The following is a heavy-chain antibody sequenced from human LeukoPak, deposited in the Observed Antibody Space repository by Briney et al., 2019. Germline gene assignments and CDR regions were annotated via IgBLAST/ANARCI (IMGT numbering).Heavy chain of an antibody. D-gene: IGHD5-18*01. V-gene: IGHV5-51*01. CDR1: GYSFTNYW. Sequence: GESLKISCKGSGYSFTNYWIGWVRQMPGKGLEWMGIIYSGDSDTRYSPSFQGQVTISADKSISTAYLQWSSLKASDTAMYYCARHVDTAMAYPDYWGQGTLVTVSS. J-gene: IGHJ4*02. CDR2: IYSGDSDT. CDR3: ARHVDTAMAYPDY.